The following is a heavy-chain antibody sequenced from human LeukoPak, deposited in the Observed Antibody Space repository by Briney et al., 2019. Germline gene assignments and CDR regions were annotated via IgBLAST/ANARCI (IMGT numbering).Heavy chain of an antibody. D-gene: IGHD7-27*01. V-gene: IGHV3-30*18. J-gene: IGHJ4*02. Sequence: GKSLRLSCAASGFTFSSYGMHWVRQAPGKGLEWVAVISYDGNNKHYADSVKGRFTISRDNSKNTLFLQMNSLRAEDTAVYYCAKDGGLWVSAHWGDSWGRGTLVTVSS. CDR2: ISYDGNNK. CDR1: GFTFSSYG. CDR3: AKDGGLWVSAHWGDS.